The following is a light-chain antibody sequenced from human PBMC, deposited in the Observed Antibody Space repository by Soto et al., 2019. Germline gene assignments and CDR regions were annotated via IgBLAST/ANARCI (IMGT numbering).Light chain of an antibody. J-gene: IGKJ5*01. CDR1: QSISSW. CDR2: DAS. Sequence: DIKVTQSPSTLSASVGDRVTFPCQASQSISSWLAWYQQKPGKAPKLLIYDASTLQRGVPSRFSGSGSGTDFTLTISRLHPDDFATYYCQQYNTYSTFGQGTLLEIK. V-gene: IGKV1-5*01. CDR3: QQYNTYST.